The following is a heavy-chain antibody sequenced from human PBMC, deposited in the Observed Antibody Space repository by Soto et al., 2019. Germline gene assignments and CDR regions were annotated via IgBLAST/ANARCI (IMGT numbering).Heavy chain of an antibody. J-gene: IGHJ6*02. CDR1: GFTFSSYG. D-gene: IGHD1-26*01. Sequence: GGSLRLSCAASGFTFSSYGMRRVSQAPGKGLEWVAVIWYDGSNKYYADSVKGRFTISRDNSKNTLYLQMNSLRAEDTAVYYCARGGNELFYYYGMDVWGQGTTVTVSS. CDR2: IWYDGSNK. V-gene: IGHV3-33*01. CDR3: ARGGNELFYYYGMDV.